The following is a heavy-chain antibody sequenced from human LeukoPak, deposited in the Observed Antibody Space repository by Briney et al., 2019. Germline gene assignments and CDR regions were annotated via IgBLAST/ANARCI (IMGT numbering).Heavy chain of an antibody. D-gene: IGHD3-10*01. V-gene: IGHV3-43*02. Sequence: GRSLRLFCAVSGFTFDDYAMHWARQAPGKGLEWVSLISGHGGSTYYADSVKGRFTIYRDNSKNFLYLQMNSLRTEDTALYYCAKDISYVYYGSGSIAHWGQGTLVTVSS. J-gene: IGHJ4*02. CDR3: AKDISYVYYGSGSIAH. CDR2: ISGHGGST. CDR1: GFTFDDYA.